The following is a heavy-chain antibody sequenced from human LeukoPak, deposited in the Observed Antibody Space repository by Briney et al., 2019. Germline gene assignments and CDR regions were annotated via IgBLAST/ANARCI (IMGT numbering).Heavy chain of an antibody. Sequence: ASVKVSCKASGYTFTSYAISWVRQAPGQGLEWMGGIIPIFGTANYAQKFQGRVTITADESTSTAYMELSSLRSEDTAVYYCAITLWFGELTNYFDYWGQGTLVTVSS. D-gene: IGHD3-10*01. CDR1: GYTFTSYA. CDR2: IIPIFGTA. CDR3: AITLWFGELTNYFDY. V-gene: IGHV1-69*13. J-gene: IGHJ4*02.